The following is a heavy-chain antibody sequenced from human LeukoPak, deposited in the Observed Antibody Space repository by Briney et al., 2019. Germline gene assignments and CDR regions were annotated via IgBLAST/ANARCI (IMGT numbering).Heavy chain of an antibody. CDR1: GFAFSSYA. Sequence: KPGGSLRLSCAASGFAFSSYAMNWVRQAPGKGLEWVSSISSSSSYIYHADSMKGRFTISRDNAKNSLYLQMSSLRGEDTAVYYCARGGYSYGFGFDYWGQGTLVTVSS. CDR3: ARGGYSYGFGFDY. D-gene: IGHD5-18*01. CDR2: ISSSSSYI. V-gene: IGHV3-21*01. J-gene: IGHJ4*02.